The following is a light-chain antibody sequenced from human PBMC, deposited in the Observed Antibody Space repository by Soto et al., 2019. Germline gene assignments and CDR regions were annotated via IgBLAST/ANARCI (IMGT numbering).Light chain of an antibody. CDR3: TSFTTISPWV. CDR1: SSDVGGYNY. Sequence: QSALTQPASVSGSPVQSITISCTGTSSDVGGYNYVSWFQQHPGKAPKLKIYEVSNRPSGVSNRFSGSKSGNTASLTISELQAEDEADYYCTSFTTISPWVFGGGTQLTVL. V-gene: IGLV2-14*01. J-gene: IGLJ3*02. CDR2: EVS.